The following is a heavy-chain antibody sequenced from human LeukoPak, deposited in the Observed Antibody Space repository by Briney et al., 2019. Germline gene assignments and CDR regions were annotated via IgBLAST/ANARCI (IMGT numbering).Heavy chain of an antibody. CDR1: GFTFSTYS. Sequence: PGESLRLSCAASGFTFSTYSMNWVRQVPGKGLEWVSSISGGSNYIYYADSVKGRFTISRDNAKNSLFLQINSLRAEDTAVYYCVRGSKYSSSPGDYWGQGTLVTVSS. J-gene: IGHJ4*02. CDR3: VRGSKYSSSPGDY. D-gene: IGHD6-6*01. V-gene: IGHV3-21*01. CDR2: ISGGSNYI.